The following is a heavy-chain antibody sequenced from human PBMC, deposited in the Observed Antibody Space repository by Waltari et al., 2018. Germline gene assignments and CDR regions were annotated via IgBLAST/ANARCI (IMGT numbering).Heavy chain of an antibody. Sequence: QLQLQESGPGLVKPSETLSLTCTVSGGSITSNRHYWGWIRQPPGPGLEWIGTISYTGATYSSPSLKSRVTISRDTSKNQLSLTLGSVTAADTALYYCATYIGASVGTAAFDVWGQGTMVTVSS. V-gene: IGHV4-39*01. CDR2: ISYTGAT. CDR1: GGSITSNRHY. CDR3: ATYIGASVGTAAFDV. J-gene: IGHJ3*01. D-gene: IGHD5-12*01.